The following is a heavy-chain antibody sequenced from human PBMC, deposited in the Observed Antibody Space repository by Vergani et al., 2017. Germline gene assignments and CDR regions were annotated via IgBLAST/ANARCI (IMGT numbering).Heavy chain of an antibody. D-gene: IGHD3-22*01. J-gene: IGHJ5*02. V-gene: IGHV3-11*01. CDR1: GFTFSDYY. CDR3: AREHYYSSWHELDL. CDR2: ISHSTYTI. Sequence: QERLVESGGDLVKPGGSLRLSCVASGFTFSDYYMAWIRQAPGQGLEWISYISHSTYTIYYADSVKGRFTISRDNAKNSLYLRMDSLRVEDTAIYFCAREHYYSSWHELDLWGQGTLVTVSS.